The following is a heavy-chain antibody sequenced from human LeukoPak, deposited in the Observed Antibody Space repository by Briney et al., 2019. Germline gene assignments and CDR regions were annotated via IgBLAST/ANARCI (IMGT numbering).Heavy chain of an antibody. CDR2: IRYDGSEK. CDR3: AKEVAEVGTGAFDF. V-gene: IGHV3-30*02. D-gene: IGHD6-13*01. CDR1: GFTFSSRG. Sequence: GGSLRLSCATSGFTFSSRGMHWVRQAPGKGLEWVAFIRYDGSEKDYADPVKGRFTTSRDNSKNTLYLQMNSLKVEDTAVYYCAKEVAEVGTGAFDFWGQGTMVTVSS. J-gene: IGHJ3*01.